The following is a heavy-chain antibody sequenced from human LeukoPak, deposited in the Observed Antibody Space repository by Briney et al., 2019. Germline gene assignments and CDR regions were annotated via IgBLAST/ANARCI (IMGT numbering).Heavy chain of an antibody. Sequence: PPETLSLTCTVSGGSVSNSLYYWSWIRQPPGKGLEWIGYIYYNGDTSYNPSLKNRVIISIDTSSNQFSLRLNSMTAADTAMYYCARVLRAASWRSYDYWGQGSLVTVSS. J-gene: IGHJ4*02. CDR1: GGSVSNSLYY. CDR2: IYYNGDT. V-gene: IGHV4-61*01. CDR3: ARVLRAASWRSYDY. D-gene: IGHD5-18*01.